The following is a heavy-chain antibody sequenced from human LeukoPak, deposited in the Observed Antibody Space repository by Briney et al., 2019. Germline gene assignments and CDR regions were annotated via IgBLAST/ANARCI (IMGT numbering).Heavy chain of an antibody. Sequence: ASVKVSCKASGGTFSSYAISWVRQAPGQGLEWMGRIIPILGIANYAQKFQGRATITADKSTSTAYMELSSLRSEDTAVYYCAREQQQLVRQNWFDPWGQGTLVTVSS. J-gene: IGHJ5*02. V-gene: IGHV1-69*04. CDR3: AREQQQLVRQNWFDP. CDR2: IIPILGIA. CDR1: GGTFSSYA. D-gene: IGHD6-13*01.